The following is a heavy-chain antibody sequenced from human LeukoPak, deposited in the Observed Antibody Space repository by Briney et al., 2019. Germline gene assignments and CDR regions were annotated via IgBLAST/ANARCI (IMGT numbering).Heavy chain of an antibody. CDR1: GVSISSYC. CDR3: ARHSRWTVFDH. D-gene: IGHD2-15*01. Sequence: KAAETLSLTCPVSGVSISSYCGGWIRLPPGEGLEWTAYTSYSRRSNYKPSLKSRVTISGNTAKNQFSLKLRTVTAADTAVYYWARHSRWTVFDHWRQGPLVTAS. V-gene: IGHV4-59*08. J-gene: IGHJ4*02. CDR2: TSYSRRS.